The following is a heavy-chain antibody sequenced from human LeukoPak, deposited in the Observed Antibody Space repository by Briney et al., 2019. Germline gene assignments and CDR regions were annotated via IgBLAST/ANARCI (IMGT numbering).Heavy chain of an antibody. D-gene: IGHD4-23*01. Sequence: GGSLRLSCAASGFTFSSYAMHWVRQAPGKGLEWVAVISYDGSNKYYADSVKGLFTISRDNSKNTLYLQMNSLRAEDTAVYYCASVSTVVTPFDYWGQGTLVTVSS. V-gene: IGHV3-30-3*01. CDR3: ASVSTVVTPFDY. J-gene: IGHJ4*02. CDR1: GFTFSSYA. CDR2: ISYDGSNK.